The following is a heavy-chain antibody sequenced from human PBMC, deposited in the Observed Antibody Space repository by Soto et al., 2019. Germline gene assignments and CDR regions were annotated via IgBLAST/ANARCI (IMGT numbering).Heavy chain of an antibody. V-gene: IGHV4-39*01. CDR3: ARHRNTVNRYWYFDI. CDR1: SGPISSSTYY. CDR2: IYYSGST. D-gene: IGHD2-8*02. Sequence: QLQLQESGPGLAKPSETLSLTCTVSSGPISSSTYYGAWVRQPPGKGLEWIGSIYYSGSTYYIPSLIGRLTISIDTSQNQCSLKLNSVTAADTAVYHCARHRNTVNRYWYFDIWGRGTLVTVSS. J-gene: IGHJ2*01.